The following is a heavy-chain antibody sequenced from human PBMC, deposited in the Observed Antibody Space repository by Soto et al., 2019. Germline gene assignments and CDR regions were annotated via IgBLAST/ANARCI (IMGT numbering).Heavy chain of an antibody. D-gene: IGHD2-2*01. Sequence: QVQLVQSGAEVKKPGASVKVSCKASGYTLTNYGISWVRQAPGQGLEWMGWISGYSGNTNYAQKFHGRVTMTTDTSTSTDYMEVRSLRSDDTAVYYGARGGRCTPTSCFGDYYSGMDVWGQGTTVTVSS. J-gene: IGHJ6*02. CDR1: GYTLTNYG. V-gene: IGHV1-18*04. CDR3: ARGGRCTPTSCFGDYYSGMDV. CDR2: ISGYSGNT.